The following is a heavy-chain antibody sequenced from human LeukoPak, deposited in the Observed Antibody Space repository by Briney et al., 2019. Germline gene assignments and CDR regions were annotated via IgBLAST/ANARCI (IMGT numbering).Heavy chain of an antibody. CDR2: INHSGST. CDR3: ARGPPGDIVVVVAAIEGFDP. V-gene: IGHV4-34*01. CDR1: GGSFSGYY. J-gene: IGHJ5*02. Sequence: PSETLSLTCAVYGGSFSGYYWSWVRQPPGKGLKWIGEINHSGSTNYNPSLKSRVTISVDTSKNQFSLKLSSVTAADTAVYYCARGPPGDIVVVVAAIEGFDPWGQGTLVTVSS. D-gene: IGHD2-15*01.